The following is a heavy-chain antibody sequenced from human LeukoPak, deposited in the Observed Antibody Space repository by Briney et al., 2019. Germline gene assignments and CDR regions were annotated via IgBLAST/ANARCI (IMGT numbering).Heavy chain of an antibody. D-gene: IGHD6-19*01. V-gene: IGHV3-30*18. CDR2: ISYDGSNK. Sequence: GGSLRLSCAASGFTFSSYGMHWVRQAPGKGLEWVAVISYDGSNKYYADSVKGRFTISRDNSKNTLYLQMNSLRTEDTAVYYCAKDFHDPGIAVAGTGWFDPWGQGTLVTVSS. CDR1: GFTFSSYG. CDR3: AKDFHDPGIAVAGTGWFDP. J-gene: IGHJ5*02.